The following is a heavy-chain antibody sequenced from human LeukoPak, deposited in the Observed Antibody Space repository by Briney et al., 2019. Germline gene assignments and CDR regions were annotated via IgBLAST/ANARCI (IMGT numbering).Heavy chain of an antibody. CDR1: GFTFGDYA. Sequence: GGSLRLSCTASGFTFGDYAISWVRQAPGKGLEWISYISAIDNTIYYADSVMGRFTVSSDNAKNSVYLQLNSLGAEDTAVYYCARGSEYDVLTGYFPFDSWGQGTLVTVSS. J-gene: IGHJ4*02. D-gene: IGHD3-9*01. V-gene: IGHV3-48*03. CDR3: ARGSEYDVLTGYFPFDS. CDR2: ISAIDNTI.